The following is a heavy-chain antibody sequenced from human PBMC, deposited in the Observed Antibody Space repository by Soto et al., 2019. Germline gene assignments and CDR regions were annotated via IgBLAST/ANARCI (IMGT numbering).Heavy chain of an antibody. CDR1: GFSVSSDY. D-gene: IGHD3-10*01. Sequence: EVQLVASGGTSIQPGGSLRLSCAASGFSVSSDYMGWVRQAPGKGLEWVSLIYSGGDTYYADSVKGRFTISRDISSNTIYLHMTSLRADDTAIYYCTRAGSDPGNFYISNYYAMDVWGRGTTVTVSS. CDR2: IYSGGDT. J-gene: IGHJ6*02. CDR3: TRAGSDPGNFYISNYYAMDV. V-gene: IGHV3-53*01.